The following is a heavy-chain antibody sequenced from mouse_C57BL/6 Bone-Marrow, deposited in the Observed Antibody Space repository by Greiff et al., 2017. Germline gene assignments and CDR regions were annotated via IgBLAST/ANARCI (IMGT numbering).Heavy chain of an antibody. CDR2: IDPSDSYT. Sequence: QVQLQQSGAELVMPGASVKLSCKASGYTFTSYWMHWVKQRPGQGLEWIGEIDPSDSYTNYNQKFKGKSTLTVDKSSSTAYMQLSSLTSEDSAVYYCAGWYFDVWGTGTTVTVSS. CDR3: AGWYFDV. V-gene: IGHV1-69*01. J-gene: IGHJ1*03. CDR1: GYTFTSYW.